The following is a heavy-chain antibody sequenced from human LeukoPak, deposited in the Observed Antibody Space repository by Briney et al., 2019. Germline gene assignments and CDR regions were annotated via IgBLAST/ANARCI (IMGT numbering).Heavy chain of an antibody. Sequence: GGSLRLSCAASGFTFSSYAMSWVRQAPGKGLEWVSAISGSGGSTYYADSVKGRFTISRDNSKNTLYLQMNSLRAEDTAVYYCAKGCSSTSCYNHPLPPDYWGQGTLVTVPS. D-gene: IGHD2-2*02. V-gene: IGHV3-23*01. CDR3: AKGCSSTSCYNHPLPPDY. CDR1: GFTFSSYA. J-gene: IGHJ4*02. CDR2: ISGSGGST.